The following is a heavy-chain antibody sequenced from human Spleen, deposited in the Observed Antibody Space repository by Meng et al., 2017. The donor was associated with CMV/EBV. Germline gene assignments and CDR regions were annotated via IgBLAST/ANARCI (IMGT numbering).Heavy chain of an antibody. D-gene: IGHD1-14*01. CDR1: GFTFSSYA. Sequence: GESLKISCAASGFTFSSYAMSWVRQAPGKGLEWVSAISGSGGSTYYADSVKGRFTISRDNSENTLYLQMNSLRAEDTAVYYCTTVRYGTRHWVGYYYYGMDVWGQGTTVTVSS. V-gene: IGHV3-23*01. CDR2: ISGSGGST. CDR3: TTVRYGTRHWVGYYYYGMDV. J-gene: IGHJ6*02.